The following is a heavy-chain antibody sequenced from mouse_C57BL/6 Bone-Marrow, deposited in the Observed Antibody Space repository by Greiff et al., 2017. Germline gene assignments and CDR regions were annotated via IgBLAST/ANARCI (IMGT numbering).Heavy chain of an antibody. CDR2: INPSSGYT. D-gene: IGHD1-1*01. Sequence: VQLQQSGAELAKPGASVKLSCKASGYTFTSYWMHWVKQRPGQGLEWIGYINPSSGYTKYNQKFKDKATLTADKSSSTAYMQLSSLTYEDSAVYYCASEDYYCSSLYYYARDYWGQGTSVTVSS. CDR1: GYTFTSYW. J-gene: IGHJ4*01. V-gene: IGHV1-7*01. CDR3: ASEDYYCSSLYYYARDY.